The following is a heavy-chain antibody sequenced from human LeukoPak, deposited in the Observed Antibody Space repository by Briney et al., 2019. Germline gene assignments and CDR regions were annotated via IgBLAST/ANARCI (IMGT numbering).Heavy chain of an antibody. Sequence: PSETLSLTCTVSGGSISSYYWSWIRQPPGKGLEWIGYIYYSGSTNYNPSLKSRVTISVDTSKNQFSLKLSSVTAADTAVYYCARGGITIFGNVAHDYWGQGTLVTVSS. J-gene: IGHJ4*02. D-gene: IGHD3-3*01. CDR3: ARGGITIFGNVAHDY. V-gene: IGHV4-59*12. CDR1: GGSISSYY. CDR2: IYYSGST.